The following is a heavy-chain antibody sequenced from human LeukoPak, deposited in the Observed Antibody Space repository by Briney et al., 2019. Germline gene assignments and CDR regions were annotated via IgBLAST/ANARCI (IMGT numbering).Heavy chain of an antibody. D-gene: IGHD3-22*01. CDR2: ISYDGSSK. V-gene: IGHV3-30*03. CDR1: GFTFSSYG. CDR3: ATAHRHYYYDSSGPGGPFDS. Sequence: GRSLRLSCAASGFTFSSYGMHWVRQAPDKGLERVAIISYDGSSKYYADSVKGRFTISRDNSKNTLYLQMNSLRVEDTAVYYCATAHRHYYYDSSGPGGPFDSWGQGTLVTVSS. J-gene: IGHJ4*02.